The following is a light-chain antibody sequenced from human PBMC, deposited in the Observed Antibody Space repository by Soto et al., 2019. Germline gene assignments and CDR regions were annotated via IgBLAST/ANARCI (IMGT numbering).Light chain of an antibody. CDR2: DSS. CDR1: QSVSSH. J-gene: IGKJ1*01. V-gene: IGKV3-15*01. CDR3: QQFGDGTA. Sequence: EIRMTQSPAILSVSPGESATLSCRASQSVSSHVVWYQQKPGQAPRLLISDSSTGATGIPARFSGSGSGTEFTLTISSLQSDDSAIYYCQQFGDGTAFGLGTKVDIK.